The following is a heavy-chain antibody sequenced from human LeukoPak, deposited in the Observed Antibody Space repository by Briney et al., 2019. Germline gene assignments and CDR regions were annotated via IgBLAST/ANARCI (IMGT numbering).Heavy chain of an antibody. CDR1: GGSLSSYY. CDR2: IYYSGST. D-gene: IGHD6-13*01. Sequence: SETLSLTCTVSGGSLSSYYWSWIRQPPGKGLEWIGYIYYSGSTNYNPSLKSRVTISVDTSKNQFSLKLSSVTAADTAVYYCATGRWGSSWYRGFDPWGQGTLVTVSS. V-gene: IGHV4-59*08. J-gene: IGHJ5*02. CDR3: ATGRWGSSWYRGFDP.